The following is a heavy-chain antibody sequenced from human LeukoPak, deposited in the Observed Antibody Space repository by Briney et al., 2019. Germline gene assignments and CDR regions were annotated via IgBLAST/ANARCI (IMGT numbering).Heavy chain of an antibody. J-gene: IGHJ4*02. CDR2: IYTTGTT. CDR3: GRQGYTASHYFLDF. Sequence: TSETLSLTCTVSSGSISSYFWGWVRQPPGKGLEWIGRIYTTGTTHYNPSLKSRVTMSIDTSTNQFSLNLRSMTAAVTAVYYCGRQGYTASHYFLDFWSQGTLVAVS. V-gene: IGHV4-4*07. CDR1: SGSISSYF. D-gene: IGHD2-2*02.